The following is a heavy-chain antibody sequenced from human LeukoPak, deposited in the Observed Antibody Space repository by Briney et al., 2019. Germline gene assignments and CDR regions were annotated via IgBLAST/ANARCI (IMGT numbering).Heavy chain of an antibody. CDR3: AREMATTIYYYYGMDV. V-gene: IGHV3-21*01. CDR2: ISSSSYI. Sequence: GGSLRLSRAASGFTFSSYSMNWVRQAPGKGLEWVSSISSSSYIYYADSVKGRFTISRDNAKNSLYLQMNSLRAEDTAVYYCAREMATTIYYYYGMDVWGQGTTVTVSS. CDR1: GFTFSSYS. J-gene: IGHJ6*02. D-gene: IGHD5-24*01.